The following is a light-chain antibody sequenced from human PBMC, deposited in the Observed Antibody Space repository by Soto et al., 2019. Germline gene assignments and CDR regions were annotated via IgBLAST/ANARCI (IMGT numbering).Light chain of an antibody. V-gene: IGKV1-5*01. CDR3: QQYNSYPWT. J-gene: IGKJ1*01. Sequence: NQMTQSPSTLSTSIGDRVTITCRASQSISSWLAWYQQKPGKAPKLLIYDASSLESGVPSRFSGSGSGTEFTLTISSLQPDDFATYYCQQYNSYPWTFGHGTKVDIK. CDR1: QSISSW. CDR2: DAS.